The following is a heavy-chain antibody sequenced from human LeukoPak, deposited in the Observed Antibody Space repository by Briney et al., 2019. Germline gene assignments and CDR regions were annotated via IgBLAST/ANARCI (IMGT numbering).Heavy chain of an antibody. Sequence: PSETLSLTCTVSGGYISSYYWSWIRQPAGKGLESIGHISTSGSTNYNPFLKSRVTISVDTSKNQFSLKLSSVTAADTAVYYCARGNYDYVWGGIDYWGQGTLVTVSS. CDR1: GGYISSYY. V-gene: IGHV4-4*07. CDR3: ARGNYDYVWGGIDY. CDR2: ISTSGST. J-gene: IGHJ4*02. D-gene: IGHD3-16*01.